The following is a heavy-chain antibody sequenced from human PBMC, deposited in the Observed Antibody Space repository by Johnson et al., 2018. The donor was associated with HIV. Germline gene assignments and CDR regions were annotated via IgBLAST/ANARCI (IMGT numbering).Heavy chain of an antibody. V-gene: IGHV3-30*04. CDR1: GFTLSSYA. CDR3: AKDLRWEDAFDI. CDR2: ISYDGTRK. D-gene: IGHD1-26*01. J-gene: IGHJ3*02. Sequence: QVQLVESGGGVVQPGRSLRLSCAASGFTLSSYAMYWVRQAPGKGLEWVAVISYDGTRKYYADSVKGRFTISSDNSKNTLYLQMNSLRADDTAVYYCAKDLRWEDAFDIWGQGTMVTVSS.